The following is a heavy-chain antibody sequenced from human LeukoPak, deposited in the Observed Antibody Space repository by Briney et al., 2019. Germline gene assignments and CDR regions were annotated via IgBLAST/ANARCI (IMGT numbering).Heavy chain of an antibody. V-gene: IGHV1-69*04. CDR2: IIPILDMA. D-gene: IGHD3-9*01. J-gene: IGHJ4*02. CDR1: GGTFSSYA. CDR3: ARDALDTYYDILTGYHHFDY. Sequence: SVKVSCKASGGTFSSYAISWVRQAPGQGLEWMGRIIPILDMANYAQKFQGRVTITADKSTSTAYMELSSLRSEDTAVYYCARDALDTYYDILTGYHHFDYWGQGTLVTVSS.